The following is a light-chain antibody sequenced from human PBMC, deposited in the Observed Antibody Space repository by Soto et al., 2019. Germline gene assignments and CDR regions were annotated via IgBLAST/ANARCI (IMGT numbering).Light chain of an antibody. Sequence: EIVLTQSPGTLSLSPGERATLSCRASHSISSDTLAWYQQKPGQPPRLLIYATSSRATGIPDRFSGSGSGTDFTLTISRLEPEDCAVYYCQRNAFGQGTKLEI. CDR2: ATS. V-gene: IGKV3-20*01. CDR1: HSISSDT. J-gene: IGKJ2*01. CDR3: QRNA.